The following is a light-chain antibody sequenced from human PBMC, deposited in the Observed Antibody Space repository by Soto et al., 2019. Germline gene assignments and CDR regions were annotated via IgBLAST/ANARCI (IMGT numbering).Light chain of an antibody. V-gene: IGKV1-39*01. J-gene: IGKJ4*01. CDR2: AAS. CDR1: QSISSY. CDR3: QQSYSTPKGLT. Sequence: DIQMTQSPSSLSASVGDRVTITCRASQSISSYLNWYQQKPGKAPKLLIYAASSLQSGVPSRFSGSGSGTDFTLTISSLQPVDFATYYCQQSYSTPKGLTFGGGTKVEIK.